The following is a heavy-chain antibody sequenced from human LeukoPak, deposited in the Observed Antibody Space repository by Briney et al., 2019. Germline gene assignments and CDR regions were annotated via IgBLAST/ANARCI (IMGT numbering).Heavy chain of an antibody. Sequence: PWGSLRLSCAASGFSFSSSAMNWVRQAPGEGLEWVSVISGSGGSTYYADSVKGRFTISRDNSRNTLYLQMNSLRAEDTAGYYCAKHGTYYDFWSGQYYFDYWGQGTLVTVSS. J-gene: IGHJ4*02. CDR1: GFSFSSSA. V-gene: IGHV3-23*01. CDR3: AKHGTYYDFWSGQYYFDY. D-gene: IGHD3-3*01. CDR2: ISGSGGST.